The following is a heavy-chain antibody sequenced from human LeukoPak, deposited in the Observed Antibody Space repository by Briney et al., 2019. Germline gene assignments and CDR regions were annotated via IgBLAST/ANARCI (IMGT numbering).Heavy chain of an antibody. D-gene: IGHD3-9*01. V-gene: IGHV3-23*01. CDR1: RVTFSSYA. Sequence: GGSLRLPRVASRVTFSSYAMSWVRQAPGKGLEWVSAISSSGCSTYYADSVKGRCSISRDNAKNTLYLQMNSLRAEDTAVYFCAKDKASDYEILVGYSPSANWGQGTLVTVSS. J-gene: IGHJ4*02. CDR3: AKDKASDYEILVGYSPSAN. CDR2: ISSSGCST.